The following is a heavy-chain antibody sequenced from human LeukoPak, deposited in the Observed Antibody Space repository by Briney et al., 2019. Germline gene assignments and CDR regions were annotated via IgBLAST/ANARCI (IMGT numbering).Heavy chain of an antibody. J-gene: IGHJ4*02. Sequence: IPSETLSLTCAVYGGSFSGYYWSWIRQPPGKGLEWIGEINHSGSTNYNPSLKSRVTISVDTSKNQFSLKLSSVTAADTAVYYCATFLGSGGYFDYWGQGTLVTVSS. CDR1: GGSFSGYY. CDR3: ATFLGSGGYFDY. V-gene: IGHV4-34*01. CDR2: INHSGST. D-gene: IGHD2-15*01.